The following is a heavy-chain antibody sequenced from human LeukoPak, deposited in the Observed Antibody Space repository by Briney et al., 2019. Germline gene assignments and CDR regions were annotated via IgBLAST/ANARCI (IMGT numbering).Heavy chain of an antibody. J-gene: IGHJ4*02. CDR1: GDSVSSKSAA. D-gene: IGHD4-17*01. V-gene: IGHV6-1*01. CDR3: ARDPREVGDFDY. CDR2: TYYRSKWYS. Sequence: SQTLSLTCAISGDSVSSKSAAWNWIRQSPSRGLEWLGRTYYRSKWYSDYAVSVKSRITINPDTSKNQFSLQLNSVTPDDTAVYYCARDPREVGDFDYWGQGTLVTVSS.